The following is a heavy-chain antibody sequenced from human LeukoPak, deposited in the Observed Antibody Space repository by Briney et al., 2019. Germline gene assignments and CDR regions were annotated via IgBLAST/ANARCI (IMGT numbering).Heavy chain of an antibody. CDR1: GGSISSYY. Sequence: PSETLSLTCTVSGGSISSYYWSWIRQPPGKGLEWIGYIYFSGSTNYNPSIKSRVTMSVDTSKNQFSLKLSSVAAADTAVYYCARVGGYNSPLDYWGQGTLVTVSS. CDR3: ARVGGYNSPLDY. J-gene: IGHJ4*02. V-gene: IGHV4-59*01. D-gene: IGHD5-24*01. CDR2: IYFSGST.